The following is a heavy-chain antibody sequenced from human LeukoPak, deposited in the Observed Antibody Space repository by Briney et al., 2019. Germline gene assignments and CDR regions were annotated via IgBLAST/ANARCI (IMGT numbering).Heavy chain of an antibody. J-gene: IGHJ4*02. Sequence: SETLSLACTVSGGSISSYYWSWIRQPPGKGLEWIGYIYYSGSTNYNPSLKSRVTISVDTSKNQFSLKLSSVTAADTAVYYCARDGFGELLNYWGQGTLVTVSS. D-gene: IGHD3-10*01. CDR3: ARDGFGELLNY. V-gene: IGHV4-59*01. CDR2: IYYSGST. CDR1: GGSISSYY.